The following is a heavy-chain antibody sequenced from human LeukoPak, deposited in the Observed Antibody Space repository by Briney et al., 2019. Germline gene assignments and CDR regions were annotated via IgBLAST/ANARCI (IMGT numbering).Heavy chain of an antibody. CDR2: ISYDDNYK. J-gene: IGHJ6*02. D-gene: IGHD3-16*01. CDR3: ARFWDYYGMDV. V-gene: IGHV3-30*03. Sequence: EWVAVISYDDNYKYYVDSVKGRFTISRDNSKNKLSLQMNSLRPEDSAIYYCARFWDYYGMDVWGQGTTVIVSS.